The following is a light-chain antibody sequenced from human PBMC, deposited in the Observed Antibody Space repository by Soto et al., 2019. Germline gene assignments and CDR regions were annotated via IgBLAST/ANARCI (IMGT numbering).Light chain of an antibody. CDR1: SSDVAFYNH. Sequence: SARTQPASVSGSPGQSITISCTGTSSDVAFYNHVSWYQQHPGKAPKLLIYEVNNRPSGVSHRFSGSKSGNTASLTISGLQAEDEADYYCCSYAGSYTFVFGTGTKVTVL. V-gene: IGLV2-23*02. J-gene: IGLJ1*01. CDR3: CSYAGSYTFV. CDR2: EVN.